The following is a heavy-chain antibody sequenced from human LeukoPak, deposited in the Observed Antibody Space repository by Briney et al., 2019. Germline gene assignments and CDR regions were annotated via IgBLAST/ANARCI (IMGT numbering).Heavy chain of an antibody. CDR2: ISWDGGST. CDR3: AKDGGAGYYYYGMDV. V-gene: IGHV3-43*01. J-gene: IGHJ6*02. D-gene: IGHD6-25*01. CDR1: GFTFDDYT. Sequence: GGSLRLSCAASGFTFDDYTMHWVRQAPGKGLEWVSLISWDGGSTYYADSVKGRFTISRDNSKNSLYLQMNSLRTEDTALHYCAKDGGAGYYYYGMDVWGQGTTVTVSS.